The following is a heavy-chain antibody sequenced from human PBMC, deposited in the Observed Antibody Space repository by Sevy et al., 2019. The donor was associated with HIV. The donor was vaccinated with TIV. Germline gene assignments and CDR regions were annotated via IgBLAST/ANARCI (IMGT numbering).Heavy chain of an antibody. D-gene: IGHD6-19*01. V-gene: IGHV1-69*13. CDR1: GGTFSSYG. J-gene: IGHJ4*02. CDR3: ARGAGNGWYYFDY. Sequence: AAVKVSCKASGGTFSSYGISWVRQAPGQGLEWMGGIIPILGTVNYSQKFQGRVTITADESTKKAYMELSSLRSEDTAVYYCARGAGNGWYYFDYWGQETLVTVSS. CDR2: IIPILGTV.